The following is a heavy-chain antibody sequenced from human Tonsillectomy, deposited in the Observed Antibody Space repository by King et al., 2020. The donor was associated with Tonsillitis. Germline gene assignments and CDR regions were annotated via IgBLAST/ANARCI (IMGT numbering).Heavy chain of an antibody. D-gene: IGHD3-10*01. Sequence: QLQESGSGLVKPSQTLSLTCAVSGGSISSGGYSWSWIRQPPGKGLEWIGYIYHSGSTYYNPSLKSRVTISVDRSKNQFSLKLSSVTAADTAVYYCARDSEGGFGRFVDYWGQGTLVTVSS. CDR2: IYHSGST. V-gene: IGHV4-30-2*01. CDR3: ARDSEGGFGRFVDY. CDR1: GGSISSGGYS. J-gene: IGHJ4*02.